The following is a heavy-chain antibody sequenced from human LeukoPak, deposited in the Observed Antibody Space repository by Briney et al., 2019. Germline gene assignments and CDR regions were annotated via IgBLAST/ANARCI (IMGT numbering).Heavy chain of an antibody. J-gene: IGHJ6*02. V-gene: IGHV3-23*01. CDR3: AKDSGTVAGKPPLGDV. Sequence: GGSLRLSCAASGFTFSNYAMHWVRQAPGKGREWVSGITGSGLRTYYGDSVKGRFTIYRDNSKNTLYLQMNSLRAEDTAVYYCAKDSGTVAGKPPLGDVWGQGTTVTVSS. CDR1: GFTFSNYA. CDR2: ITGSGLRT. D-gene: IGHD6-19*01.